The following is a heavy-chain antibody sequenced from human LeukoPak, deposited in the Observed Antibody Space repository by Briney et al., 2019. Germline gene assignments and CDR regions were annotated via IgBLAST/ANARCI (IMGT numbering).Heavy chain of an antibody. V-gene: IGHV3-48*01. CDR2: ISSSSSTI. CDR3: ARSVDIDY. D-gene: IGHD5-12*01. J-gene: IGHJ4*02. CDR1: GFTFNNYH. Sequence: PGGSLRLSCAASGFTFNNYHMNWVRQAPGKGLEWVSYISSSSSTIYYADSVKGRFTISRDNAKNSLHLQMNSLRAEDTAVYYCARSVDIDYWGQGTLVTVSS.